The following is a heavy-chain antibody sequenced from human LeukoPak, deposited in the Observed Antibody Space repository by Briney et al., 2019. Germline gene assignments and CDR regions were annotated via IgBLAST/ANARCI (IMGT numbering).Heavy chain of an antibody. Sequence: PGGSLRLSCAASGFTFSSYEMNWVRQAPGKGLEWVSYISSSGGTIYYADSVKGRFTISRDNAKNSLYLQMNSLRAEDTAVYYCASPLWFGELGYWGQGTLVTVSS. V-gene: IGHV3-48*03. J-gene: IGHJ4*02. CDR1: GFTFSSYE. D-gene: IGHD3-10*01. CDR2: ISSSGGTI. CDR3: ASPLWFGELGY.